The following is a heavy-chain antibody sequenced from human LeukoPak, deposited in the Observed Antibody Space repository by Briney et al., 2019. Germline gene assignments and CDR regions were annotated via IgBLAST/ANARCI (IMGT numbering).Heavy chain of an antibody. CDR3: ARDPLYSSSWYDLMDYYGMDV. J-gene: IGHJ6*02. CDR2: ISSSSSTI. D-gene: IGHD6-13*01. V-gene: IGHV3-48*01. Sequence: GGSLRLSCAASGFTFSSYSMSWVRQAPGKGLEWVSYISSSSSTIYYADSVKGRFTISRDNSKNTLYLQMNSLRAEDTAVYYCARDPLYSSSWYDLMDYYGMDVWGQGTTVTVSS. CDR1: GFTFSSYS.